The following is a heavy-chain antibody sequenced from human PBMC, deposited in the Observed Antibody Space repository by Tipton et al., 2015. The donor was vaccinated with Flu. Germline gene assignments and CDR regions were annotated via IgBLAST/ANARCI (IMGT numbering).Heavy chain of an antibody. Sequence: TLSLTCTVSGGSVSSGSYYWSWIRQPPGKGLEWIGYIYYSGSTNYNPSLKSRVTISVDTSKNQFSLKLSSVTAADTAVYYCARQSIVDDAFDIWGQGTMVTVSS. CDR1: GGSVSSGSYY. D-gene: IGHD1-26*01. J-gene: IGHJ3*02. CDR2: IYYSGST. V-gene: IGHV4-61*01. CDR3: ARQSIVDDAFDI.